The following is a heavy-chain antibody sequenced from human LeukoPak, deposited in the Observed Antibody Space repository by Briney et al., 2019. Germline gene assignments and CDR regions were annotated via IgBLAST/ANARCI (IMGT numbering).Heavy chain of an antibody. J-gene: IGHJ4*02. D-gene: IGHD3-3*01. V-gene: IGHV4-61*02. Sequence: PSETLSLTCTVSGGSISSGSYDWSWIRQPAGKGLEWIGRIYTSGSTNYNPSLKSRVTISVDTSKNQFSLKLSSVTAADTAVYYCARELGENYDFWSGYYTLDYWGQGTLVTVSS. CDR2: IYTSGST. CDR3: ARELGENYDFWSGYYTLDY. CDR1: GGSISSGSYD.